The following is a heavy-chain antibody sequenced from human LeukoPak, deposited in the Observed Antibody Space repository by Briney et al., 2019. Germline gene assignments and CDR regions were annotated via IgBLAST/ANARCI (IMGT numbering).Heavy chain of an antibody. Sequence: PGGSLRLSCAASGFTFSHYWMSWVRQAPGKGLEWVANIKQDGSEKYYVDSVKGRFSISRDNAQNSLYLQMNSLRAEDTAVYYCARTSGYSSSWYFDYWGQGTLVTVSS. CDR1: GFTFSHYW. CDR3: ARTSGYSSSWYFDY. D-gene: IGHD6-13*01. CDR2: IKQDGSEK. V-gene: IGHV3-7*01. J-gene: IGHJ4*02.